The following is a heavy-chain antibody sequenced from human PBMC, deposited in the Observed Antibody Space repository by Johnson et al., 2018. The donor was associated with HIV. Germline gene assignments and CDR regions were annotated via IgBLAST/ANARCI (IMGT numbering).Heavy chain of an antibody. CDR3: AREGTYCDDNSGYNDAFDV. V-gene: IGHV3-74*03. CDR2: INSDGSNT. D-gene: IGHD3-22*01. J-gene: IGHJ3*01. Sequence: EVQLVESGGGVVQPGGSLRLSCAASGFTFSSYWMHWVRQAPGKGLVWVSRINSDGSNTKYADSVKGRFTISRDNAKNTLYLQMNSLGAEDTAVYYCAREGTYCDDNSGYNDAFDVWGQGTMVTVSS. CDR1: GFTFSSYW.